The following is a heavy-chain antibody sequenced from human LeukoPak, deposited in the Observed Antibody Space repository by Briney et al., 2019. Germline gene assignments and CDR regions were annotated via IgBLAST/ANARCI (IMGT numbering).Heavy chain of an antibody. CDR2: INPNSGGT. CDR1: GYTFTGYY. V-gene: IGHV1-2*02. D-gene: IGHD2-2*01. J-gene: IGHJ6*03. Sequence: ASVKVSCKASGYTFTGYYMHWVRQAPGQGLEWMGWINPNSGGTNYAQKFQGRVTMTRDTSISTAYMELSRLRSDDTAVYYCGVVVIPAAPDRFYYYYMDVWGKGTTVTVSS. CDR3: GVVVIPAAPDRFYYYYMDV.